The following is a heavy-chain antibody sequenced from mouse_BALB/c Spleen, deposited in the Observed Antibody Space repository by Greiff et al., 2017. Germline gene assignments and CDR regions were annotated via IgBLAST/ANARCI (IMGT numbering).Heavy chain of an antibody. J-gene: IGHJ2*01. CDR2: IYPGSGST. V-gene: IGHV1-55*01. Sequence: VQLQQPGAELVKPGTSVKLSCKASGYNFTSYWINWVKLRPGQGLEWIGDIYPGSGSTNYNEKFKSKATLTVDTSSSTAYMQLSSLASEDSALYYCARDGGSSYEGYFDYWGQGTTLTVSS. D-gene: IGHD1-1*01. CDR3: ARDGGSSYEGYFDY. CDR1: GYNFTSYW.